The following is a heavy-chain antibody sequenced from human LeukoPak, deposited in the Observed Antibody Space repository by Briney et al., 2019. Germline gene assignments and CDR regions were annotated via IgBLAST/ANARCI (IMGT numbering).Heavy chain of an antibody. CDR3: ARVDGNYYFDY. J-gene: IGHJ4*02. D-gene: IGHD1-7*01. CDR2: IRSKIYGGTP. V-gene: IGHV3-49*04. Sequence: PGGSLRLSCTASGFTFGDYAMTWVRQAPGKGLEWVGFIRSKIYGGTPEYAASVKGRFTISRDDSKGIAYLQMNSLKTEDTAVYYCARVDGNYYFDYWGQGTLVSVSS. CDR1: GFTFGDYA.